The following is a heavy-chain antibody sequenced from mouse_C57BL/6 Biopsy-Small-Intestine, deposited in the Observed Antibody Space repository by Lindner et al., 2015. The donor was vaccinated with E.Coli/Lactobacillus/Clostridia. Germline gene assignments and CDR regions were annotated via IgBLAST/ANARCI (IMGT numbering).Heavy chain of an antibody. Sequence: VQLQESGGDLVKPGGSLKLSCAASGFTFSSYGMSWVRQTPDKRLEWVATISSGGSYTYYPDSAKGRFTISRDNAKNTLYLQMSSLKSEDTAMYYCARHGGYGNYWYFDVWGTGTTVTVSS. J-gene: IGHJ1*03. D-gene: IGHD2-1*01. V-gene: IGHV5-6*01. CDR2: ISSGGSYT. CDR3: ARHGGYGNYWYFDV. CDR1: GFTFSSYG.